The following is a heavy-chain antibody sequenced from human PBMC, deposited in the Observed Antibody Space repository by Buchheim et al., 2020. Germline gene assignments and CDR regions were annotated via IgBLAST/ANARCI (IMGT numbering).Heavy chain of an antibody. Sequence: QVQLVQSGAEVKPPGASVKVSCKASGYTFTTYYLHWVRQAPGQGLEWMGIINPNGGGTIYAQKFQGRVTMTRDTSTSTVYMELSSLRSEDTAVFYCARIAETSSDDHDFWGQGTL. CDR2: INPNGGGT. V-gene: IGHV1-46*01. J-gene: IGHJ4*02. CDR1: GYTFTTYY. CDR3: ARIAETSSDDHDF. D-gene: IGHD6-13*01.